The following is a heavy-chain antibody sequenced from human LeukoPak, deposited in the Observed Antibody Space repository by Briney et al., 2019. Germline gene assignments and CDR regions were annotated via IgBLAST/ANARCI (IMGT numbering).Heavy chain of an antibody. CDR1: GGSFSGYY. V-gene: IGHV4-34*01. CDR2: INHSGST. J-gene: IGHJ6*03. CDR3: ARGFSRYYDFGDYYMAV. D-gene: IGHD3-3*01. Sequence: PSETLSLTCAVYGGSFSGYYWSWIRQPPGKGLEWSGEINHSGSTNYNPSLKSRVTISVDTSKNQFSLKLSSVTAADTAVYYCARGFSRYYDFGDYYMAVWGKGTTVTVSS.